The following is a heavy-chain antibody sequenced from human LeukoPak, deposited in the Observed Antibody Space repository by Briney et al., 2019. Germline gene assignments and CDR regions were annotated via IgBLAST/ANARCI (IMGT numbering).Heavy chain of an antibody. CDR1: GYTFTVFY. V-gene: IGHV1-2*02. Sequence: ASVKVSCKASGYTFTVFYMHWVRQAPGQGLEWMGWINPNSGGTNYAQKFQGRVTMTRDTSISTAYMELSRLRSDDTAVYYCARDLRDYYYYYMDVWGKGTTVTISS. CDR2: INPNSGGT. J-gene: IGHJ6*03. CDR3: ARDLRDYYYYYMDV. D-gene: IGHD3-9*01.